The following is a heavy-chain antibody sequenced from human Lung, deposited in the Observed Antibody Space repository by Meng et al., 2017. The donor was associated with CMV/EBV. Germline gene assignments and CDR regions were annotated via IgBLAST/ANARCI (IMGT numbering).Heavy chain of an antibody. CDR2: ISAYNGNT. V-gene: IGHV1-18*01. J-gene: IGHJ3*02. D-gene: IGHD6-19*01. Sequence: ASXXVSXKAFGYTFTSYGINWVRQDPGQGLEWMGWISAYNGNTNYAQKLQGRVTMTTDTSTSTAYMELRSLRSDDTAVYYCERGQGQWLVQTDVFDIWGQGTXVTVSS. CDR3: ERGQGQWLVQTDVFDI. CDR1: GYTFTSYG.